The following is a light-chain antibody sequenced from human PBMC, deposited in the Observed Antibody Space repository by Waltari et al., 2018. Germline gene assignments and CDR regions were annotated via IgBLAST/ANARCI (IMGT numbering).Light chain of an antibody. CDR1: SSDVGGYNY. Sequence: QSALTQPRSVSGSPGQSVTISCTGTSSDVGGYNYVSWYQQHPGKAPKPMSYDVSKRPSGAPDRFSGSKSGNTASLTISGLQAEDEADYYCCSYGGTYSWVFGGGTKLTVL. CDR2: DVS. CDR3: CSYGGTYSWV. V-gene: IGLV2-11*01. J-gene: IGLJ3*02.